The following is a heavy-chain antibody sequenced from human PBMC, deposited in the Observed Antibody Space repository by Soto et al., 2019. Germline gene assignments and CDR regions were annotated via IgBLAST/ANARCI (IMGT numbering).Heavy chain of an antibody. V-gene: IGHV4-31*03. CDR3: ARAGGTVAAINFYGLDV. J-gene: IGHJ6*02. Sequence: SETLSLTCTVSGDSISSGGSYWTWIRQHPGKGLEWIGYTYYIGSPYYNPSPQSRVTISVDTSKNQVSLKLSSVTAADTAVYYCARAGGTVAAINFYGLDVWGQGTTVTVSS. D-gene: IGHD1-26*01. CDR2: TYYIGSP. CDR1: GDSISSGGSY.